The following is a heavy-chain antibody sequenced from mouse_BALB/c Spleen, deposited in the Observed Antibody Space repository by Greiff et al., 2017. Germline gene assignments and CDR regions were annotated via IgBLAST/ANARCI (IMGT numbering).Heavy chain of an antibody. Sequence: DVKLVESGPGLVKPSQSLSLTCTVTGYSITSDYAWYWIRQFPGNKLEWMGYISYSGSTSYNPSLKSRIPITRDTSKSQFFLQLNSVTTEDTATYYCARDYVSSFYYAMDYWGQGTSVTVST. V-gene: IGHV3-2*02. D-gene: IGHD1-1*01. CDR2: ISYSGST. CDR1: GYSITSDYA. J-gene: IGHJ4*01. CDR3: ARDYVSSFYYAMDY.